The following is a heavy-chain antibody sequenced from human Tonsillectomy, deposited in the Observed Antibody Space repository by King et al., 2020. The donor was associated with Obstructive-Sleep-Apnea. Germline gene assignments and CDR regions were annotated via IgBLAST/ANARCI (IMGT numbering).Heavy chain of an antibody. J-gene: IGHJ5*02. CDR2: ISGSGGCK. V-gene: IGHV3-23*04. Sequence: VQLVESGGGLVQPGGSLRLSCAASGFTFSSYAMSWVRQAPGKGLGGFSAISGSGGCKYYANSVKGRFTISRDNSKNTLYLQMNGLGAEDTAVYYCAKGTIVGVPAAMEEDWFDPWGQGTLVTVSS. D-gene: IGHD2-2*01. CDR1: GFTFSSYA. CDR3: AKGTIVGVPAAMEEDWFDP.